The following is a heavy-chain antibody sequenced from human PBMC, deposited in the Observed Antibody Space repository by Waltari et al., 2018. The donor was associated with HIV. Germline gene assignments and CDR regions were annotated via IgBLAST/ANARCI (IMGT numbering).Heavy chain of an antibody. CDR3: AKDWGSNSFVFDY. D-gene: IGHD3-16*01. CDR1: GIIFSAYD. CDR2: ISSHGDNT. J-gene: IGHJ4*02. V-gene: IGHV3-30*18. Sequence: QVKLEESGGGVVQPGRSLRLSCAVSGIIFSAYDMHWVRQSPGRGLEWVAFISSHGDNTYYSGSVDGRFTISRDNAKNTLYLQMNSLTTDDTAFYFCAKDWGSNSFVFDYWGQGTLVAVSP.